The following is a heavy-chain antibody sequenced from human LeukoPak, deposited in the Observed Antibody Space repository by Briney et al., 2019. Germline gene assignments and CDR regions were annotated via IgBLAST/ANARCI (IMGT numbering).Heavy chain of an antibody. J-gene: IGHJ4*02. Sequence: KSSGTLSLTCAVSGGSISSSNWWSWVRQPPGKGLEWIGEIYHSGSTNYNPSLKSRVTISVDKSMNQFSLKLSSVTAADTAVYYCARVPDIVLMVYATWGQGTLVTVSS. D-gene: IGHD2-8*01. CDR2: IYHSGST. CDR3: ARVPDIVLMVYAT. V-gene: IGHV4-4*02. CDR1: GGSISSSNW.